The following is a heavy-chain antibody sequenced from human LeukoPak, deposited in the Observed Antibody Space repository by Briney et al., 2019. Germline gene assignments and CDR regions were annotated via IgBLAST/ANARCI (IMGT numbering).Heavy chain of an antibody. Sequence: GRSLRLSCEASGFTFSSYEMNWVRQAPGKGLEWVSYISNIDNTIYYADSVKGRFTISRDNAKNSLYLQMNSLRAEDTALYYCAREGAGIMIRGVILDYWGQGTPVTVSS. CDR2: ISNIDNTI. D-gene: IGHD3-10*01. CDR1: GFTFSSYE. J-gene: IGHJ4*02. V-gene: IGHV3-48*03. CDR3: AREGAGIMIRGVILDY.